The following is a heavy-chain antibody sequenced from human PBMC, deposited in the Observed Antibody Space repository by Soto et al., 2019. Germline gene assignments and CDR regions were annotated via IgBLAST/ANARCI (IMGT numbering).Heavy chain of an antibody. V-gene: IGHV4-39*01. CDR3: ARRRRDRRGYSGYGGRFDY. CDR1: GGSISSSSYY. Sequence: SETLSLTCTVSGGSISSSSYYWGWIRQPPGKGLEWIGSIYYSGSTYYNPSLESRVTISVDTSKNQFSLKLSSVTAADTAVYYCARRRRDRRGYSGYGGRFDYWGQGTLVTVSS. D-gene: IGHD5-12*01. J-gene: IGHJ4*02. CDR2: IYYSGST.